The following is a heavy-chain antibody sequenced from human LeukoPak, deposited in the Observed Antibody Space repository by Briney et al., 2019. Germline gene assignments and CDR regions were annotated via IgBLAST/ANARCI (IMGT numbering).Heavy chain of an antibody. Sequence: GGSLRLSFAASGFTFSKSWMGWVREATGKGVEWVDCIKSNTDGGTTDYAAPVKGRFTIPRDDSKNTLSIQMNSLKTEDTAVYYCTTNGGCERLDDYWGQGTLVTVSS. CDR1: GFTFSKSW. D-gene: IGHD5-12*01. CDR2: IKSNTDGGTT. CDR3: TTNGGCERLDDY. J-gene: IGHJ4*02. V-gene: IGHV3-15*01.